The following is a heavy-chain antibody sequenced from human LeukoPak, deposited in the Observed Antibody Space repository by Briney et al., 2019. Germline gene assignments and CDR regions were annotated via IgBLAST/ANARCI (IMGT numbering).Heavy chain of an antibody. Sequence: SETLSLTCTVSGGSISSSSYYWGWIRQPPGKGLEWIGSHYYSGSNYYNPSLKSRVTISVATSKNQFSLKLISVTAADTALYYCARTGYSSSFPDYWGQGTLVTVSS. V-gene: IGHV4-39*01. CDR2: HYYSGSN. D-gene: IGHD6-6*01. CDR1: GGSISSSSYY. CDR3: ARTGYSSSFPDY. J-gene: IGHJ4*02.